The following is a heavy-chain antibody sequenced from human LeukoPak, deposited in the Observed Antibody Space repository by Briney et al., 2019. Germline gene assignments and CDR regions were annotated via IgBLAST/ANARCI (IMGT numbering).Heavy chain of an antibody. J-gene: IGHJ4*02. CDR2: IYYSGST. V-gene: IGHV4-39*01. D-gene: IGHD3-22*01. CDR1: GGSISSSSYY. Sequence: SETLSLTCTVSGGSISSSSYYWGWIRRPPGKGLEWIGSIYYSGSTYYNPSLKSRVTISVDTSKNQFSLKLSSVTAADTAVYYCASPYYYDSSGYYLHWGQGALVTVSS. CDR3: ASPYYYDSSGYYLH.